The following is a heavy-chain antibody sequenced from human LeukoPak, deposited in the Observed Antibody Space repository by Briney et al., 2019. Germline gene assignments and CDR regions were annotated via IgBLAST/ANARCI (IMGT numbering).Heavy chain of an antibody. CDR1: GFTFTNFA. Sequence: GGSLRLSCAASGFTFTNFAMHWVRQAPGKGLVWVAVIWSDGSRKEYIDSVKDRFTVSRDNSKNTLYLQMNSLRAEDTVLYFCAKDLGVLRSGERHPDNWFDSWGQGTLVTVSS. CDR2: IWSDGSRK. J-gene: IGHJ5*01. D-gene: IGHD1-1*01. CDR3: AKDLGVLRSGERHPDNWFDS. V-gene: IGHV3-33*06.